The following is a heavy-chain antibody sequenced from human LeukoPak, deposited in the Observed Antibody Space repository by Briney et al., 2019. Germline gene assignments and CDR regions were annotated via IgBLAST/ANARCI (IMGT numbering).Heavy chain of an antibody. Sequence: SETLSLTCTVSGDSISSSNFYWGWIRQSPGKALQWIGNIFYDGSTYYNPSLKSRVTISVDTSKNQFSLKLSSVTAADTAVYYCARTRYYYNSRSYGAPYYFDYWGQGTLVTVSS. J-gene: IGHJ4*02. V-gene: IGHV4-39*01. CDR1: GDSISSSNFY. D-gene: IGHD3-10*01. CDR3: ARTRYYYNSRSYGAPYYFDY. CDR2: IFYDGST.